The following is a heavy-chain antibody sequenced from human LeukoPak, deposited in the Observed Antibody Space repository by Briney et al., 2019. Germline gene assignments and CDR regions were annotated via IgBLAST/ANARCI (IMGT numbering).Heavy chain of an antibody. D-gene: IGHD3-16*02. Sequence: GGCLRLSCVVAGFTFRNFWMDWVRQAPGKGLEWVSFIKQDGSETSYVDSVKRRFTISRDNAKNSLYLQMNSLRVEDTAVYYCATRGDLSWFGALRHWSQGTLVAVSS. CDR2: IKQDGSET. CDR1: GFTFRNFW. V-gene: IGHV3-7*01. J-gene: IGHJ4*02. CDR3: ATRGDLSWFGALRH.